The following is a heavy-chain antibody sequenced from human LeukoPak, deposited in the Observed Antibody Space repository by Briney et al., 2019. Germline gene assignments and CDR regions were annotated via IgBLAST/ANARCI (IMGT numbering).Heavy chain of an antibody. Sequence: GRSLRLSCAASGFTFDDYAMPWVRQAPGKGLEWVSGISWNSGSIGYADSVKGRFTISRDNAKNSLYLQMNSLRAEDTALYYCAKGTSSSWSPPIDYWGQGTLVTVSS. CDR2: ISWNSGSI. CDR3: AKGTSSSWSPPIDY. D-gene: IGHD6-13*01. V-gene: IGHV3-9*01. CDR1: GFTFDDYA. J-gene: IGHJ4*02.